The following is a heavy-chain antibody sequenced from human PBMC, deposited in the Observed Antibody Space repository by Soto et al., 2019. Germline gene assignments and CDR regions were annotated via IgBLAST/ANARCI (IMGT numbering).Heavy chain of an antibody. CDR1: GFTFSDYS. D-gene: IGHD2-15*01. V-gene: IGHV3-11*01. CDR2: ISSSGSGI. CDR3: ASAYSDAFDI. Sequence: QVQLVESGGGLVKPGGSLRLSCAASGFTFSDYSMTWIRQAPGKGLEWVSYISSSGSGIYYPDSMKGRFTISRDNAKKSLYLQMSSLRAEDTAVYYCASAYSDAFDIWGQGTMVTVSS. J-gene: IGHJ3*02.